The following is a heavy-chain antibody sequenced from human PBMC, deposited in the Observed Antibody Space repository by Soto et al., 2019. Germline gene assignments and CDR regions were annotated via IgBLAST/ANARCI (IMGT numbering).Heavy chain of an antibody. J-gene: IGHJ5*02. V-gene: IGHV4-39*01. CDR2: SHYIGST. D-gene: IGHD3-10*01. Sequence: PSETLSLTCTVSGGSISTSSYHWGWIRQPAGKGLEWIGSSHYIGSTYYNPSLKSRVTISVDTAKNQFSLKLNSVTAADTAVYYCARLSMGSGCQRPNWVDPWGQGALVTVSS. CDR3: ARLSMGSGCQRPNWVDP. CDR1: GGSISTSSYH.